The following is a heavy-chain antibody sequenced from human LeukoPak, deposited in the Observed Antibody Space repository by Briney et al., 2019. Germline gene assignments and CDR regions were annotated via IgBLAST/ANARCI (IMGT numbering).Heavy chain of an antibody. D-gene: IGHD6-19*01. V-gene: IGHV3-30*18. CDR1: GFTSSSYG. CDR3: AKDRRQWLESADY. Sequence: GGSLRLSCAASGFTSSSYGMHWVRQAPGKGLEWVAVISYDGSNKYYADSVKGRFTISRDNSKNTLYLQMNSLRAEDTAVYYCAKDRRQWLESADYWGQGTLVTVSS. CDR2: ISYDGSNK. J-gene: IGHJ4*02.